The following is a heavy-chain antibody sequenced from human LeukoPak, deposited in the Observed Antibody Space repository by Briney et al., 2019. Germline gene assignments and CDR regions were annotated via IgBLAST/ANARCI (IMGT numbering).Heavy chain of an antibody. V-gene: IGHV3-30*18. D-gene: IGHD5-18*01. Sequence: GGSLRLSCAASGFTFSSYGMHWVRQAPGKGLEWVAVISYDGSNKYYADSVKGRFTISRDNSKNTLYLQMNSLRAEDTAVYYCAKVEDTAIGDAFDIGGQGPRVTV. CDR2: ISYDGSNK. CDR3: AKVEDTAIGDAFDI. CDR1: GFTFSSYG. J-gene: IGHJ3*02.